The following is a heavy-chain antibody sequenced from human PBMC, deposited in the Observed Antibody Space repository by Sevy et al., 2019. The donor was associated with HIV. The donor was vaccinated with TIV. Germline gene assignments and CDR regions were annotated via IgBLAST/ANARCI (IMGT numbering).Heavy chain of an antibody. Sequence: GGSLRLSCAASGFTFSSYWMHWVRQAPGKGPGWVSGVNSDGSSTNYADSVKGRFTMSRDSAKNTLYLQMNSLGAEDTAVYFCVAANTWQDYWGQGTLVTVSS. CDR3: VAANTWQDY. CDR2: VNSDGSST. V-gene: IGHV3-74*01. D-gene: IGHD2-15*01. CDR1: GFTFSSYW. J-gene: IGHJ4*02.